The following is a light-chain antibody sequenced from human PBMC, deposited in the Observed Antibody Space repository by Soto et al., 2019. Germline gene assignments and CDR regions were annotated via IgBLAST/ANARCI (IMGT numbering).Light chain of an antibody. V-gene: IGKV1-39*01. CDR3: QQSYTTPLT. J-gene: IGKJ4*01. CDR1: QSIRTY. Sequence: DIQMTQSPSSLSASVGDRVTITCRASQSIRTYLNWYQQIPGKAPNVLIYTASSLQSGVPSRFSGNGSETDFTLTITSLQPEDSATYYCQQSYTTPLTFGGGTKVDIK. CDR2: TAS.